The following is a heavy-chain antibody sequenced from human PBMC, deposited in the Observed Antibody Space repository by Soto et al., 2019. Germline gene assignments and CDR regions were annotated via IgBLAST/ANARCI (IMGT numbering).Heavy chain of an antibody. CDR3: ARYGDYVLSAFDI. V-gene: IGHV4-59*01. D-gene: IGHD4-17*01. Sequence: QVQLQASGPGLVKPSETLSLTCTVSGGSISCYYWSWVRQPPGKGLEWIGYFYYSGSTYSNPSLKTRVTISVDTSKHQFSLKLSSVTAADTAVYYCARYGDYVLSAFDIWGQGTMVTVSS. J-gene: IGHJ3*02. CDR2: FYYSGST. CDR1: GGSISCYY.